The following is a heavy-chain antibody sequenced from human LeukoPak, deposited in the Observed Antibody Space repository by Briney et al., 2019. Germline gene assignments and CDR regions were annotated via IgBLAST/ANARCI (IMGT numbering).Heavy chain of an antibody. Sequence: VASVKVSFKASGYTFTSYGISWVRQAPGQGLEWMGWISAYNGNTNYAQKLQGRVTMTTDTSTSTAYMELRSLRSDDTAVYYCARSRIVVDPLDYWGQGTLVTVSS. CDR1: GYTFTSYG. CDR3: ARSRIVVDPLDY. J-gene: IGHJ4*02. D-gene: IGHD3-22*01. V-gene: IGHV1-18*01. CDR2: ISAYNGNT.